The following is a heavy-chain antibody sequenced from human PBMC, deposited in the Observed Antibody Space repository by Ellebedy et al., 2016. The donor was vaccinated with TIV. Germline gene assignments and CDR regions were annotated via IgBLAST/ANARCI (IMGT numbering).Heavy chain of an antibody. CDR2: IYYTGST. CDR1: GGSISSYY. V-gene: IGHV4-59*01. D-gene: IGHD3-10*01. Sequence: SETLSLTCTVSGGSISSYYWSWIRQPPGKGLEWIGYIYYTGSTNYNPSLKSRVTISVVTSKNQFSLKLTSVTAADTAVYYCARGGRITMIRGGAFDYWGQGTLVTVSS. CDR3: ARGGRITMIRGGAFDY. J-gene: IGHJ4*02.